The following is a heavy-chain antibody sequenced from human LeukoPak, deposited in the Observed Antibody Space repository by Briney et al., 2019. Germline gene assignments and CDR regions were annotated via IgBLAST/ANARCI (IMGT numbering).Heavy chain of an antibody. Sequence: MPSETLSLTCTVSGGSISSYCWSWIRQPAGKGLEWIGRIYTSGSTNYNPSLKSRVTMSVDTSKNQFSLKLSSVTAADTAVYYCARLGDSSGYSVFDPWGQGTLVTVSS. V-gene: IGHV4-4*07. D-gene: IGHD3-22*01. CDR3: ARLGDSSGYSVFDP. CDR2: IYTSGST. CDR1: GGSISSYC. J-gene: IGHJ5*02.